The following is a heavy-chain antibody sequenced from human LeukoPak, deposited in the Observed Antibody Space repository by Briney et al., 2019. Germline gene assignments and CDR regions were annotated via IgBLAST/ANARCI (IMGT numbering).Heavy chain of an antibody. CDR1: GFTFTDYY. Sequence: PGGSLRLSCAASGFTFTDYYMNWVRQAPGKGLEWVSSISTTSRYIYYADSVKGRFTVSRDNAKNSLSLQMNSLRAEDTAVYYCARGNSDYDHDYWGQGTLVTVSS. CDR2: ISTTSRYI. D-gene: IGHD4-11*01. J-gene: IGHJ4*02. V-gene: IGHV3-21*01. CDR3: ARGNSDYDHDY.